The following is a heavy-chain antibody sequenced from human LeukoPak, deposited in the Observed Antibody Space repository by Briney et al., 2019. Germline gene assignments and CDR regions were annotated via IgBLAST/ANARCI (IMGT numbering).Heavy chain of an antibody. V-gene: IGHV1-18*01. J-gene: IGHJ3*02. CDR1: GYTFTSYG. D-gene: IGHD6-25*01. Sequence: EASVKVSCKASGYTFTSYGISWVRQAPGQGLEWMGWISAYNGNTNYAQKLQGRVTMTTDTSTSTAYMELRSLRSDDTAVYYCARDRRRQGSNDAFDIWGQGTMVTVSS. CDR3: ARDRRRQGSNDAFDI. CDR2: ISAYNGNT.